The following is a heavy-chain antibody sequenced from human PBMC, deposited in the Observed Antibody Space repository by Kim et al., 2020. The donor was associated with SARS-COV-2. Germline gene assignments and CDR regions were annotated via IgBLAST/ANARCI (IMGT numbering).Heavy chain of an antibody. CDR2: ISGSGGST. CDR3: AKDSVQYYYDSSGYYPDAFDI. CDR1: GFTFSSYA. D-gene: IGHD3-22*01. J-gene: IGHJ3*02. Sequence: GGSLRLSCAASGFTFSSYAMSWVRQAPGKGLEWVSAISGSGGSTYYADSVKGRFTISRDNSKNTLYLQMNSLRAEDTAVYYCAKDSVQYYYDSSGYYPDAFDIWGQGTMVTVSS. V-gene: IGHV3-23*01.